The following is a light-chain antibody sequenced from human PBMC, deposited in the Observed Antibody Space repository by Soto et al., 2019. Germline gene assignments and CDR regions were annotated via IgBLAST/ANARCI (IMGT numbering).Light chain of an antibody. V-gene: IGKV3-15*01. CDR2: DAS. J-gene: IGKJ4*01. CDR3: QPYNNWPLT. Sequence: EIVMTQSPATLSVSPGERGTLSCRASQSVSSNIAWYQQKPGQAPRLLIYDASTRASGIPARFSGSGSGTEFTLTISSLQSEDFAVYYCQPYNNWPLTFGGGTKVESK. CDR1: QSVSSN.